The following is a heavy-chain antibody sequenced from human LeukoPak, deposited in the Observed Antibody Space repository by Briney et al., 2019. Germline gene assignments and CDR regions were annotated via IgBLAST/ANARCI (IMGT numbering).Heavy chain of an antibody. V-gene: IGHV1-18*01. Sequence: GASVKVSCKASGYTFTSYGISWVRQAPGQGLEWMGWISAYNGNTNYAQKRQGRVTMTTDTSTSTAYMELRSLRSDDTAVYYCARDPGYCSSTSCLPGAPIDYWGQGTLVTVSS. CDR2: ISAYNGNT. D-gene: IGHD2-2*01. CDR3: ARDPGYCSSTSCLPGAPIDY. J-gene: IGHJ4*02. CDR1: GYTFTSYG.